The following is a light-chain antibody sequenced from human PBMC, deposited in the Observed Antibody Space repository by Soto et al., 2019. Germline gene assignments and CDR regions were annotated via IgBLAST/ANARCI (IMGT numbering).Light chain of an antibody. V-gene: IGLV2-11*01. Sequence: QSALTQPRSVSGSPGQSVTISCTGTYSDVGTYNYVSWYQEHAGKAPKLVIYDVSERPSGVPDRFSGSKSGNTASLTISGLQAEDEADYYCCSYAGSYTLLFGGGTQLTVL. CDR3: CSYAGSYTLL. CDR1: YSDVGTYNY. CDR2: DVS. J-gene: IGLJ2*01.